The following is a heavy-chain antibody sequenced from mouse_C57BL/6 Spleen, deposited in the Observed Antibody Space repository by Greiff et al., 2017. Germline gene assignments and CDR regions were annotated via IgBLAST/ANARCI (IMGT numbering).Heavy chain of an antibody. CDR2: IYPSDSET. D-gene: IGHD1-1*01. Sequence: QVQLQQPGAELVRPGSSVKLSCKASGYTFTSYWLDWVKQRPGQGLEWIGNIYPSDSETHYNQKFKDKATLTVDKSSSTAYMQLSSLTSEDSAVYYCARSTTVVERDYFDYWGQGTTLTVSS. J-gene: IGHJ2*01. V-gene: IGHV1-61*01. CDR1: GYTFTSYW. CDR3: ARSTTVVERDYFDY.